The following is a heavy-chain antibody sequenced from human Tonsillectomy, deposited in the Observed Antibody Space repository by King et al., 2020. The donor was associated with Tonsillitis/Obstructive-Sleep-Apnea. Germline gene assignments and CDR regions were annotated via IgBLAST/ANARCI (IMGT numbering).Heavy chain of an antibody. Sequence: VQLVESGGDLVQPGGSLRLSCTASGFSVGSNYMTWVRQAPGKGLEWLSVLFGHGNTFYADSVRGRFTISRDIPKNTLYLQMKSLKSEDTAVYYCTGGALLIGGQGTLVTVSS. CDR3: TGGALLI. CDR1: GFSVGSNY. CDR2: LFGHGNT. J-gene: IGHJ4*02. V-gene: IGHV3-53*04.